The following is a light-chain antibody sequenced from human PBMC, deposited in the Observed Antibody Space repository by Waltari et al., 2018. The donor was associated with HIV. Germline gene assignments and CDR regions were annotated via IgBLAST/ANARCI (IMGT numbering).Light chain of an antibody. V-gene: IGKV1-39*01. CDR2: SAS. CDR3: QQSYSSPLT. J-gene: IGKJ3*01. CDR1: QTISTS. Sequence: DIQLTQSPSSLSASVGDVVTITCRSSQTISTSLNWYQQKPGKAPKILISSASSLQSGVPSRFSASWSGTDFTLTISNLQPDDYATYYCQQSYSSPLTFCPGTEVDVK.